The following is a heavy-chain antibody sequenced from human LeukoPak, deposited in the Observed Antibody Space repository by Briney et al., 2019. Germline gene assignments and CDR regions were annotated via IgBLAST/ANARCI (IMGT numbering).Heavy chain of an antibody. Sequence: LVLYLLESITPNSVNTGYPHNFQGRVTMTRNTSISTAYMELSSLRSEDTAVYYCARGNDYWGQGTLVTVSS. CDR3: ARGNDY. V-gene: IGHV1-8*01. J-gene: IGHJ4*02. CDR2: ITPNSVNT.